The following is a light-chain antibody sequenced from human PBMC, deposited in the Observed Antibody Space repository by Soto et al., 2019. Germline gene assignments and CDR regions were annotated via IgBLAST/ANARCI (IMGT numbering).Light chain of an antibody. CDR2: DVS. J-gene: IGLJ2*01. CDR1: SSDGGGYNY. V-gene: IGLV2-14*01. Sequence: QSALTQPASVSGSPGRSITISCTGTSSDGGGYNYVSWYQQHPGKAPKLMIYDVSNRPSGVSNRFSGSKSGNTASLTISGLQAEDEADYYCSSYTSSSTRVFGGGTQLTVL. CDR3: SSYTSSSTRV.